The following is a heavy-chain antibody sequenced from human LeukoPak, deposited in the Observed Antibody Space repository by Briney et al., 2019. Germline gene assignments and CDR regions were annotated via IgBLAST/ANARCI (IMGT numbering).Heavy chain of an antibody. V-gene: IGHV1-46*01. CDR1: GYTFTSYY. CDR2: INPSGGST. Sequence: ASVKVSCKASGYTFTSYYMHWVRQAPGQGLEWMGIINPSGGSTSYAQKFQGRVTMTRDTSTSTVYMELSSLRSEDTAVYYCTREGDVDTATWHWFDPWGQGTLVTVSS. CDR3: TREGDVDTATWHWFDP. J-gene: IGHJ5*02. D-gene: IGHD5-18*01.